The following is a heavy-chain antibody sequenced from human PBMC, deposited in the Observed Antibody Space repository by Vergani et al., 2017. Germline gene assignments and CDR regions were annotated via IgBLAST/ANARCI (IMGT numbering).Heavy chain of an antibody. CDR2: IRYDGSNK. CDR1: GFTLGDYA. D-gene: IGHD3-22*01. J-gene: IGHJ1*01. V-gene: IGHV3-30*02. CDR3: AKDASPYYYDSSGYYYPEYFQH. Sequence: VHLVESGGGLVQPGRSLRLSCSGSGFTLGDYAMTWVRQAPGKGLEWVAFIRYDGSNKYYADSVKGRFTISRDNSKNTLYLQMNSLRAEDTAVYYCAKDASPYYYDSSGYYYPEYFQHWGQGTLVTVSS.